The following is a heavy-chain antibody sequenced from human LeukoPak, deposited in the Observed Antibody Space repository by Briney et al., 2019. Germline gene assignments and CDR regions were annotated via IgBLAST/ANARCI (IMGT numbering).Heavy chain of an antibody. V-gene: IGHV4-61*08. D-gene: IGHD3-16*01. CDR1: GGSISSGGYY. CDR3: ARAQPDSVWGSYPRYFDY. Sequence: SETLSLTCAVSGGSISSGGYYWNWIRQPPGKGLEWIGYIYYSGSTNYNPSLKSRVTVSLDTSKNQFSLKLSSVTAADTAVYYCARAQPDSVWGSYPRYFDYWGQGTLVTVSS. CDR2: IYYSGST. J-gene: IGHJ4*02.